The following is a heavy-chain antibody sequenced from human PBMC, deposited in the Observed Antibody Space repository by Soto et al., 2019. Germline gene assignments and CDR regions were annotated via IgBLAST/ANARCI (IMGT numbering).Heavy chain of an antibody. CDR1: GFTVTSNY. CDR2: IYSDGST. Sequence: PGGSLRLSCAASGFTVTSNYMSWVRQAPGKGLEWVSVIYSDGSTYYADSVKGRFTISRENSKNTLYLQMNSLRAEDTAVYYCANQRGGYDRDFDYWGQGTLVTVSS. D-gene: IGHD5-12*01. V-gene: IGHV3-66*01. CDR3: ANQRGGYDRDFDY. J-gene: IGHJ4*02.